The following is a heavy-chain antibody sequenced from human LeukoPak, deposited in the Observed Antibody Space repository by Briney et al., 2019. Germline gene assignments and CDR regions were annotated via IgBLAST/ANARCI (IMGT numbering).Heavy chain of an antibody. Sequence: SQTLSLTCTVSGGSISSGDYYWSWIRQPPGKGLEWIGYIYYSGSTYYNPSLKSRVTISVDTSKNHFSLKLSSVTAADTAVYYCARGYDSTSDAFDIWGQGTMVTVSS. CDR1: GGSISSGDYY. J-gene: IGHJ3*02. CDR3: ARGYDSTSDAFDI. CDR2: IYYSGST. D-gene: IGHD3-22*01. V-gene: IGHV4-30-4*08.